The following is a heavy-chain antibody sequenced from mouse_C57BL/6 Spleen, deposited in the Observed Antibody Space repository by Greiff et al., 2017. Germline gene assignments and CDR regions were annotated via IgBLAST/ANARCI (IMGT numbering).Heavy chain of an antibody. CDR3: ARDYSWAWFAY. J-gene: IGHJ3*01. V-gene: IGHV1-64*01. Sequence: QVQLQQPGAELVKPGASVKLSCKASGYTFTSYWMHWVKQRPGQGLEWIGMIHPNSGSTNYNEKFKSKATLTVDKSSSTAYMQLSILTSEDSAVYYCARDYSWAWFAYWGQVTLVTVSA. CDR1: GYTFTSYW. D-gene: IGHD2-12*01. CDR2: IHPNSGST.